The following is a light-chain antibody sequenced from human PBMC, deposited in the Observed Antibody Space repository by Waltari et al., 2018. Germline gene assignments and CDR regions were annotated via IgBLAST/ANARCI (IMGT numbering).Light chain of an antibody. J-gene: IGLJ2*01. CDR3: TSFTYRTTLV. V-gene: IGLV2-14*03. CDR2: DVT. Sequence: QSALTQPTSVSGSTGQSITISCTGTNRDVGGYNQFSWYQYLPGKAPKRLIYDVTKRASGVSDRFSGSRSGATASLTISGLQAEDEADYYCTSFTYRTTLVFGGGTKLAVL. CDR1: NRDVGGYNQ.